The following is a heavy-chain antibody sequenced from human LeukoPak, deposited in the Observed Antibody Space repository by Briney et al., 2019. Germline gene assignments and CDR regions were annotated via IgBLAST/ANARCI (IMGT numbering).Heavy chain of an antibody. CDR1: GFTFSIHW. V-gene: IGHV3-7*01. CDR2: INQDGSGK. J-gene: IGHJ4*02. CDR3: TRGHD. Sequence: GGSLRLSCAASGFTFSIHWMSWVRQAPGKGLEWVANINQDGSGKNYVDSVKGRFTISRDNAKNSLYLQMNSLRADDTAVYYCTRGHDWGQGTLVTVSS.